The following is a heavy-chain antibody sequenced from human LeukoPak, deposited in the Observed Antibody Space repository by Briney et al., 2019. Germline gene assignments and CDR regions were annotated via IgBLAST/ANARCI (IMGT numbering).Heavy chain of an antibody. Sequence: GGSLRLSCAASGLTFSSYAMHWVRQAPGKGLEWVAVISYDGSNKYYADSVKGRFTISRDNSKNTLYLQMNSLRAEDTAVYYCARGTSFGELLPNWSDPWGQGTLVTVSS. CDR3: ARGTSFGELLPNWSDP. J-gene: IGHJ5*02. CDR1: GLTFSSYA. V-gene: IGHV3-30*04. CDR2: ISYDGSNK. D-gene: IGHD3-10*01.